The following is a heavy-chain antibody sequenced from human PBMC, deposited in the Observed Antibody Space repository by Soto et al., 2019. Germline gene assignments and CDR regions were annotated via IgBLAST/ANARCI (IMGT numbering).Heavy chain of an antibody. J-gene: IGHJ6*03. Sequence: ASVKVSCKASGYTFTSYDINWVRQATGQGLEWMGWMNPNSGNTGYAQKFQGRVTMTRNTSISTAYMELSSLRSEDTAVYYCARGIYGDYHYYYYYYMDVWGKGTTVTVSS. D-gene: IGHD4-17*01. CDR2: MNPNSGNT. CDR3: ARGIYGDYHYYYYYYMDV. CDR1: GYTFTSYD. V-gene: IGHV1-8*01.